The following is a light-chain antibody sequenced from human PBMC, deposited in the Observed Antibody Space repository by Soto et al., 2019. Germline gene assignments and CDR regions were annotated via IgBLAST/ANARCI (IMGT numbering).Light chain of an antibody. CDR2: ETS. CDR1: QNVRSY. V-gene: IGKV1-39*01. CDR3: QQTFSIPRT. Sequence: DLQMTQSPSSLSASVGDRVTIACRASQNVRSYLNWYQQRPGKAPQLLISETSTLESGVPSKFSGTGYGTDFTLTISSLQPEDFATYYCQQTFSIPRTFGPGTKVEI. J-gene: IGKJ1*01.